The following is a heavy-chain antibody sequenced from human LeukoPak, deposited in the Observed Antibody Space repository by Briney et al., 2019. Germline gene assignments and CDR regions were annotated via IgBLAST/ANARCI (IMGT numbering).Heavy chain of an antibody. V-gene: IGHV1-18*01. J-gene: IGHJ6*02. CDR3: ARVNRYSSSWYGSVGYGMDV. D-gene: IGHD6-13*01. CDR1: GYTFTSYG. Sequence: ASVKVSCKASGYTFTSYGISWVRQAPGQGLEWMGWISAYNGNTNYAQKLQGRVTMTTGTSTSTAYMELRSLRSDDTAVYYCARVNRYSSSWYGSVGYGMDVWGQGTTVTVSS. CDR2: ISAYNGNT.